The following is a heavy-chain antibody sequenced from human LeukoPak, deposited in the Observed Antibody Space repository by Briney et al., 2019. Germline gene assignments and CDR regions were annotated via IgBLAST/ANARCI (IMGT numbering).Heavy chain of an antibody. V-gene: IGHV3-30*18. CDR2: ISYGGSNK. D-gene: IGHD5-12*01. CDR1: GFTFSSYG. J-gene: IGHJ4*02. Sequence: GGSLRLSCAASGFTFSSYGMHWVRQAPGKGLEWVAFISYGGSNKYYADSVKGRFTISRDNSKNSLYLQMNSLRAEDTAVYYCAKDSKWLRLSGLFDYWGQGTLVTVSS. CDR3: AKDSKWLRLSGLFDY.